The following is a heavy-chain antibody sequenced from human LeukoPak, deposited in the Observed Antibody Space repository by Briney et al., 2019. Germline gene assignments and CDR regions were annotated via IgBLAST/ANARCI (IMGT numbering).Heavy chain of an antibody. CDR2: IYSGGST. CDR3: ARELASSGSYYGFDY. D-gene: IGHD3-10*01. CDR1: GFTFSSYS. Sequence: PGGSLRLSCTASGFTFSSYSLNWVHQAPGKGLEWVSVIYSGGSTYYADSVKGRFTISRDNSKNTLYLQMNSLRAEDTAVYYCARELASSGSYYGFDYWGQGTLVTVSS. V-gene: IGHV3-66*01. J-gene: IGHJ4*02.